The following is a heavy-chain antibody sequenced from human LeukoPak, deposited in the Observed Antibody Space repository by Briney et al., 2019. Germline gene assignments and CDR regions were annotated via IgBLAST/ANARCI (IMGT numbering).Heavy chain of an antibody. Sequence: SVKVSCKASGYTFTGYYMHWVRQAPGQGLEWMGGIIPIFGTANYAQKFQGRVTITADESTSTAYMELSSLRSEDTAVYYCARAVVPAASYYYYYMDVWGKGTTVTISS. J-gene: IGHJ6*03. CDR3: ARAVVPAASYYYYYMDV. V-gene: IGHV1-69*13. D-gene: IGHD2-2*01. CDR1: GYTFTGYY. CDR2: IIPIFGTA.